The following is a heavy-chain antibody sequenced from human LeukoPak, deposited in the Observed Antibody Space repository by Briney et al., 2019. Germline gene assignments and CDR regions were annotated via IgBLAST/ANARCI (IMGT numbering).Heavy chain of an antibody. Sequence: PSETLSLTCTVSGGSISSGGYYWSWIRQHPGKGLEWIGYIYYSGSTYYNPSLKSRVTISVDTSENQFSLKLSSVTAADPAVYYCARIHCSGGSCYVPDPWGQGTLVTVSS. J-gene: IGHJ5*02. CDR2: IYYSGST. CDR1: GGSISSGGYY. D-gene: IGHD2-15*01. CDR3: ARIHCSGGSCYVPDP. V-gene: IGHV4-31*03.